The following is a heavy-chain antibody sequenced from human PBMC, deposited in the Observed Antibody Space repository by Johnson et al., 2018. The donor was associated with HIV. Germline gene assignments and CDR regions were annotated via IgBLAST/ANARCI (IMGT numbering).Heavy chain of an antibody. CDR2: ISGSGGTT. CDR1: GFTFSSYA. D-gene: IGHD3-22*01. CDR3: AKLPGSGYYLDAFDI. Sequence: VRLVESGGGLVQPGGSLRLSCAASGFTFSSYAMSWVRQAPGKGLEWVSVISGSGGTTYYADSVKGRFTISRDNSKNTLYLQMNSLRAEDTAVYYCAKLPGSGYYLDAFDIWGQGTMVTVSS. J-gene: IGHJ3*02. V-gene: IGHV3-23*04.